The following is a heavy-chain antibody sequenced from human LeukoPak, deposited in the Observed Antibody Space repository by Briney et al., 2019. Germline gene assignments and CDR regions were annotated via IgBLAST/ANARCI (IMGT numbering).Heavy chain of an antibody. J-gene: IGHJ4*02. CDR2: IWYDGSNK. V-gene: IGHV3-33*01. D-gene: IGHD3-10*01. CDR1: GFSFRSYG. CDR3: ARDKQLWFGEYYFDY. Sequence: GGSLRLSCAASGFSFRSYGMHWVRQAPGKGLEWVAVIWYDGSNKYYADSVKGRFTISRDNSKNTLYLQMNSLRAEDTAVYYCARDKQLWFGEYYFDYWGQGTLVTVSS.